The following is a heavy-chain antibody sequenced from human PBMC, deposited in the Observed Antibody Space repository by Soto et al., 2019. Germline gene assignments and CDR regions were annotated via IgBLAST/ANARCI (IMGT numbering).Heavy chain of an antibody. Sequence: SQTLSLTCAISGDSVSSNSAAWNWIRQSPSRGLEWLGRTYYRSKWYNDYAVSVKSRITINPDTSKNQFSLQLNSVTPEDTAVYYCARDRAVVVVAAIYGMDVWGQGTTVTVSS. CDR1: GDSVSSNSAA. J-gene: IGHJ6*02. D-gene: IGHD2-15*01. CDR3: ARDRAVVVVAAIYGMDV. CDR2: TYYRSKWYN. V-gene: IGHV6-1*01.